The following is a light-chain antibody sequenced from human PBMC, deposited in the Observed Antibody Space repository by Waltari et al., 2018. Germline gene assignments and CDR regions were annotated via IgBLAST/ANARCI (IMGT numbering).Light chain of an antibody. Sequence: SALTQPASVPASPGPSIHISCTGTSSDVGSYNLVSWYQQHPGKAPKLIIYEVSKRPSGVSNRFSGSKSGNTASLTISGLQAEDEADYYCCSYAGSSTFVFGGGTKLTVL. CDR1: SSDVGSYNL. V-gene: IGLV2-23*02. J-gene: IGLJ2*01. CDR3: CSYAGSSTFV. CDR2: EVS.